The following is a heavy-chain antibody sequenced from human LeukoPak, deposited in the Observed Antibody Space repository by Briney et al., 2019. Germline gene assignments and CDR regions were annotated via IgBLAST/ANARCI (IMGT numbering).Heavy chain of an antibody. CDR3: AKSGFQYDEKYCDP. V-gene: IGHV3-23*01. Sequence: GGSLRLSCEGSGMTFRMCAMSWVRQAPGKGLEWVSSITASGTTTYYAASLKGRFTISRDNLKNTLYLQMSSLSVDDTAVYYCAKSGFQYDEKYCDPWGQGTLVTVSS. J-gene: IGHJ5*02. CDR2: ITASGTTT. D-gene: IGHD3-16*01. CDR1: GMTFRMCA.